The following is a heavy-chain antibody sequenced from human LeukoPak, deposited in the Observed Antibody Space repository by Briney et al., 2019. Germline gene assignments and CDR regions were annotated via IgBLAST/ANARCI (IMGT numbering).Heavy chain of an antibody. J-gene: IGHJ6*02. CDR1: GGSFSGYY. Sequence: SETLSLTRAVYGGSFSGYYWSWTRQPPGKGLEWIGEINHSGSTNYNPSLKSRVTISVDTSRNQFSLKLSSVTAADTAVYYCARGPYSSSWYEYYSSYYGMDVWGQGTTVTVSS. V-gene: IGHV4-34*01. CDR3: ARGPYSSSWYEYYSSYYGMDV. CDR2: INHSGST. D-gene: IGHD6-13*01.